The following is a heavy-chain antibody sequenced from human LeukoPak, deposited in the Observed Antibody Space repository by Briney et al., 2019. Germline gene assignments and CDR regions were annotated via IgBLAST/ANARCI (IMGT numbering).Heavy chain of an antibody. D-gene: IGHD6-6*01. J-gene: IGHJ1*01. CDR3: ARGGAARLHFQN. CDR1: GGSVSSSRYY. Sequence: SETLSLTCTVSGGSVSSSRYYWTWIRQPPGKGLEWIGFIYDSGSTNYNSSFKSRVTISEDTPKNQFSLRLTSVTAADTAVYYCARGGAARLHFQNWGQGTLVTVSS. V-gene: IGHV4-61*01. CDR2: IYDSGST.